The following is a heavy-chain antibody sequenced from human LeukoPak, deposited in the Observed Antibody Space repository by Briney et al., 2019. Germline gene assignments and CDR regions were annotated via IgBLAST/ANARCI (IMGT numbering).Heavy chain of an antibody. J-gene: IGHJ4*02. Sequence: GGSLRLSCAASGFTFSSYSMNWVRQAPGKGLEWVSYISSSSSTIYYADSVKGRFTISRDNAKNSLYLQMNSLRAEDTAVYYCTTPARVSRSSCSSTSCLSFDYWGQGTLVTVSS. CDR2: ISSSSSTI. V-gene: IGHV3-48*01. D-gene: IGHD2-2*01. CDR1: GFTFSSYS. CDR3: TTPARVSRSSCSSTSCLSFDY.